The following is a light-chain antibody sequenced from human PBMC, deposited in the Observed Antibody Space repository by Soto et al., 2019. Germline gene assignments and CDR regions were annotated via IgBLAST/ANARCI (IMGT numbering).Light chain of an antibody. V-gene: IGKV3-20*01. CDR3: QQYGDSPWT. CDR2: RAA. Sequence: EIVLMQSPGTLSLSPGERATLSCRASQSVRNSHLAWYQQKPGQPPSLLITRAASRAPGIPDRFSSSGSGTGFTLSISKLEPEDSALYYCQQYGDSPWTFGLGTKVDIK. J-gene: IGKJ1*01. CDR1: QSVRNSH.